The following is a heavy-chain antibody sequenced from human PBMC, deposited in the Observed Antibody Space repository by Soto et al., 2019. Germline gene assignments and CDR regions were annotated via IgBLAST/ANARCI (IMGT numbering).Heavy chain of an antibody. CDR2: IIPIFGTA. Sequence: GASVKVSCKASGGTFSSYAISWVRQAPGQGLEWMGGIIPIFGTANYAQKFQGRVTITADESTSTAYMELSSLRSEDTAVYYCARGRGSSSSVDYYYYYGMNVWGQGTTVTVSS. CDR3: ARGRGSSSSVDYYYYYGMNV. V-gene: IGHV1-69*13. D-gene: IGHD6-6*01. J-gene: IGHJ6*02. CDR1: GGTFSSYA.